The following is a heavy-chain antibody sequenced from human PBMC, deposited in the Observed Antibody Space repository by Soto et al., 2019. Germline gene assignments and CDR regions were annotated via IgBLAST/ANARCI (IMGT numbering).Heavy chain of an antibody. CDR1: GDSVYSNSAA. CDR3: ARRPERGVAAAGTYYYGMDV. Sequence: PSQTLSLTCAISGDSVYSNSAAWNWIRQSPSRGLEWLGRTYYRSKWYNDYAVSVKSRITINPDTSKNQFSLQLNSVTPEDTAVYYCARRPERGVAAAGTYYYGMDVWGQGTTVTVSS. J-gene: IGHJ6*02. CDR2: TYYRSKWYN. D-gene: IGHD6-13*01. V-gene: IGHV6-1*01.